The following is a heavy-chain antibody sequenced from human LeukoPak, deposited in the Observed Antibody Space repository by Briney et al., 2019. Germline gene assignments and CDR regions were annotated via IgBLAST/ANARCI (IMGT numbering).Heavy chain of an antibody. V-gene: IGHV3-48*01. CDR2: ISSSSSTI. J-gene: IGHJ6*02. D-gene: IGHD6-6*01. CDR3: ARVELVRGNYYYYGMDV. CDR1: GFTFSSYS. Sequence: PGGSLRLSCAASGFTFSSYSVNWVRQAPGKGLEWVSYISSSSSTIYYADSVKGRFTISRDNAKNSLYLQMNSLRAEDTAVYYCARVELVRGNYYYYGMDVWGQGTTVTVSS.